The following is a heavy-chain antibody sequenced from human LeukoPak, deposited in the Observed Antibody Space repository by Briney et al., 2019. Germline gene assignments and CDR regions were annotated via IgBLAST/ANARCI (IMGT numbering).Heavy chain of an antibody. V-gene: IGHV3-23*01. CDR2: ISGSGGST. CDR3: AKRYYYMDV. Sequence: GGTLRLSCAASGFTFNYYGMSWVRQAPGKGLEWVSAISGSGGSTYYADSVKGRFTISRDNSKNTLYLQMNSLRAEDTAVYYCAKRYYYMDVWGKGTTVTVSS. CDR1: GFTFNYYG. J-gene: IGHJ6*03.